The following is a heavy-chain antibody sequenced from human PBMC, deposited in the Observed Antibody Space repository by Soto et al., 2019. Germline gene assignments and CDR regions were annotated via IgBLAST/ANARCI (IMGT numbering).Heavy chain of an antibody. D-gene: IGHD3-10*01. Sequence: GSLILSCAASGFSFNSHEMNWVRQAPGKGPELVANINRSGSTIYYADSVKGRFTISRDNAKTSLYLQMNSLRAEDTAIYYCARGFYFAFWGQGTLVTVSS. V-gene: IGHV3-48*03. CDR3: ARGFYFAF. CDR2: INRSGSTI. CDR1: GFSFNSHE. J-gene: IGHJ4*02.